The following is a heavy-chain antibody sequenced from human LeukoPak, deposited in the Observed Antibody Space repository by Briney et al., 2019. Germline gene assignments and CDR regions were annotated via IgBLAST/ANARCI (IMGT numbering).Heavy chain of an antibody. D-gene: IGHD6-19*01. Sequence: PSETLSLTCAVSGYSLSSGYYWGWIRQPPGKGLEWIGSIYHSGTTYYNPSLKSRVTISVDTSKNQFSLKLSSVTAADTAVYYCATITAVAYDYWGQGTLVTVSS. V-gene: IGHV4-38-2*01. CDR3: ATITAVAYDY. CDR1: GYSLSSGYY. J-gene: IGHJ4*02. CDR2: IYHSGTT.